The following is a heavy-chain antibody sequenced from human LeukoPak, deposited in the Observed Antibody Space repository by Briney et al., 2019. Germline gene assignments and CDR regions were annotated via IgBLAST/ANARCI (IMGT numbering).Heavy chain of an antibody. J-gene: IGHJ1*01. CDR1: GFTFSSYD. Sequence: GGSLRLSCAASGFTFSSYDMHWVRQATGKGLEWVSAIGTAGDTYYPGSVKGRFTISRENAKNSLYLQMNSLRAEDTAVYYCASHGVLFGFQHWGQGTLVTVSS. V-gene: IGHV3-13*01. CDR2: IGTAGDT. D-gene: IGHD3-16*01. CDR3: ASHGVLFGFQH.